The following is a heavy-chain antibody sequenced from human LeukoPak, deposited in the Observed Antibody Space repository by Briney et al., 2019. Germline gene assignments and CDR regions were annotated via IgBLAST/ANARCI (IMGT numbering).Heavy chain of an antibody. J-gene: IGHJ4*02. CDR1: GGSFSGYY. V-gene: IGHV4-34*01. D-gene: IGHD5-12*01. CDR2: INHSGST. CDR3: ARDQTHSGYDSHYFDY. Sequence: SETLSLTCAVYGGSFSGYYWSWIRQPPGKGLEWIGEINHSGSTNYNPSLKSRVTISVDTSKNQFSLKLSSVTAADTAVYYCARDQTHSGYDSHYFDYWGQGTLVTVSS.